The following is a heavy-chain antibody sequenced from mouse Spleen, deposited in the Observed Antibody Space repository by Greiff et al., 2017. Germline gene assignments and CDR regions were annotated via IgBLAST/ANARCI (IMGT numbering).Heavy chain of an antibody. D-gene: IGHD1-1*01. J-gene: IGHJ1*01. Sequence: EVQLVESGGGLVKPGGSLKLSCAASGFTFSDYGMHWVRQAPEKGLEWVAYISSGSSTIYYADTVKGRFTISRDNAKNTLFLQMTSLRSEDTAMYYCAREGSRIYWYFDVWGAGTTVTVSS. CDR2: ISSGSSTI. CDR1: GFTFSDYG. CDR3: AREGSRIYWYFDV. V-gene: IGHV5-17*01.